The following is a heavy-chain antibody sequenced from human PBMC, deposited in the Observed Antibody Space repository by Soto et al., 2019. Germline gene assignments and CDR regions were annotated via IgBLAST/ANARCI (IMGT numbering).Heavy chain of an antibody. V-gene: IGHV1-3*01. CDR2: INAGNGNT. Sequence: GASVKVSCKASGYTFTSYAMHWVRQAPGQRLEWMGWINAGNGNTKYAQKLQGRVTITTDTSTSTAYMELRSLRSDDTAVYYCARDVVRQLAPTPDAFDIWGQGTMVTVSS. D-gene: IGHD6-6*01. J-gene: IGHJ3*02. CDR3: ARDVVRQLAPTPDAFDI. CDR1: GYTFTSYA.